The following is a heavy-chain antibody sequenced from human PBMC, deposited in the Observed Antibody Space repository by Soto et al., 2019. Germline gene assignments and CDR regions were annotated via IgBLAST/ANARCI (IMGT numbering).Heavy chain of an antibody. J-gene: IGHJ6*03. CDR3: SRDWDHMDV. Sequence: EVQLVESGGGLVKPGESLRLACAGSGFTFSSYSFNWVRQAPGKGLEWVSSVSNGGSYTYYADSVKGRFNISRDNAENSAFLQMNSLRAEDTAVYYCSRDWDHMDVWGKGTTVTVS. V-gene: IGHV3-21*01. D-gene: IGHD1-26*01. CDR2: VSNGGSYT. CDR1: GFTFSSYS.